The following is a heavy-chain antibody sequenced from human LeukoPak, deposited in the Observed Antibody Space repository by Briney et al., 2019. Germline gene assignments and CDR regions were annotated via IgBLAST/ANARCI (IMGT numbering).Heavy chain of an antibody. CDR1: GGSISSGSYY. J-gene: IGHJ4*02. CDR2: IYYSGST. Sequence: SETLSLTCTVSGGSISSGSYYWGWIRQPPGKGLEWIGSIYYSGSTKYNPSLKSRVTISVDTSKIQFSLKLSSVTAADTAVYYCARGDGDYESFDYWGQGTLVTVSS. D-gene: IGHD4-17*01. CDR3: ARGDGDYESFDY. V-gene: IGHV4-39*07.